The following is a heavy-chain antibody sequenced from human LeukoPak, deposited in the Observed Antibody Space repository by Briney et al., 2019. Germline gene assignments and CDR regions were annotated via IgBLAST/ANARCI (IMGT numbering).Heavy chain of an antibody. CDR2: IKVKANSYTT. D-gene: IGHD3-22*01. J-gene: IGHJ4*02. CDR1: GFTFSDSA. CDR3: RGAYYNSSGPEYYFDY. Sequence: QPGGSLKLSCAASGFTFSDSAMHWVRQASGKGMEWVARIKVKANSYTTTYAASVKGRFTISRDDSKNTAYLQMNSLKTEDTAVYHCRGAYYNSSGPEYYFDYWGQGTLVTVSS. V-gene: IGHV3-73*01.